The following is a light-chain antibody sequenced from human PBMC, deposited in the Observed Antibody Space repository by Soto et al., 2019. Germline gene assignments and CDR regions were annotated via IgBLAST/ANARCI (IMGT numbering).Light chain of an antibody. CDR2: EVT. J-gene: IGLJ1*01. Sequence: QSVLTQPPSVSGAPGQRVTISCTGSSSNIGAHYDVHWYQQLPGTAPKLMIYEVTNRPSGVSNRFSGSKSGNTASLTISGLQAEDEADYYCSSYTSDSNPYVFGTGTKVTVL. CDR1: SSNIGAHYD. CDR3: SSYTSDSNPYV. V-gene: IGLV1-40*01.